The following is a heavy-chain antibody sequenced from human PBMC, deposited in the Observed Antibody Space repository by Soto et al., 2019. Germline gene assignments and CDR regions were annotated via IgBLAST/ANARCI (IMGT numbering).Heavy chain of an antibody. J-gene: IGHJ6*02. CDR3: ARVVAVAGMFRNGMDV. V-gene: IGHV4-59*01. D-gene: IGHD6-19*01. CDR1: GGSSGSYY. CDR2: IYYSGST. Sequence: SETQSLTWTGRGGSSGSYYGSWIRQPPGKGLEWIGYIYYSGSTNYNPSLKSRVTISVDTSKNQFSLKLSSVTAADTAVYYCARVVAVAGMFRNGMDVWGQGTTVTVSS.